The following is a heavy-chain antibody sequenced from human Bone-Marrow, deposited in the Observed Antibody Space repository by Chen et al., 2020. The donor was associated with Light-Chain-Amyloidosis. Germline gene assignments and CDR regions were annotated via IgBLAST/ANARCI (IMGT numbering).Heavy chain of an antibody. CDR2: INPNSGST. J-gene: IGHJ5*02. CDR3: SLGARDLGIVVVPAGFDP. Sequence: QVQLVQSGAEVKKPGASVKVSCKASGYTFTGYYMHWVRQAPGQGLEWMGWINPNSGSTNYAQKFQGRVTMTRDTSISTAYMELSRLRSDDTAVYYCSLGARDLGIVVVPAGFDPWGQGTLVTVSS. V-gene: IGHV1-2*02. CDR1: GYTFTGYY. D-gene: IGHD2-2*01.